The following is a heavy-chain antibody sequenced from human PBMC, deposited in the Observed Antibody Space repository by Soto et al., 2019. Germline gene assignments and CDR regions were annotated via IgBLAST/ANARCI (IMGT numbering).Heavy chain of an antibody. J-gene: IGHJ4*02. CDR3: ARQIYDSDTGPNFQYYFDS. D-gene: IGHD3-22*01. Sequence: GESLKISCKGSGYSFAGYWITWVRQKPGKGLEWMGRIDPSDSQTYYSPSFRGHVTISVSKSITTVFLQWSSLRASDTAMYYCARQIYDSDTGPNFQYYFDSWGQGTPVTVS. CDR2: IDPSDSQT. CDR1: GYSFAGYW. V-gene: IGHV5-10-1*01.